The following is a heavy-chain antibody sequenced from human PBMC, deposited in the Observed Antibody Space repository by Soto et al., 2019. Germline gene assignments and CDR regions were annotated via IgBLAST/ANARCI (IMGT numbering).Heavy chain of an antibody. CDR2: ISAYNGNT. CDR1: GYTFTSYG. CDR3: ARDSATVTTFDYFDY. D-gene: IGHD4-4*01. Sequence: QVQLVQSGAEVKKPGASVKVSCKASGYTFTSYGISWVRQAPGQGLEWMGWISAYNGNTNYARKLQGRVTMTTDTSTSTAYMELWSLRSDDTAVYYCARDSATVTTFDYFDYWGQGTLVTVSS. J-gene: IGHJ4*02. V-gene: IGHV1-18*01.